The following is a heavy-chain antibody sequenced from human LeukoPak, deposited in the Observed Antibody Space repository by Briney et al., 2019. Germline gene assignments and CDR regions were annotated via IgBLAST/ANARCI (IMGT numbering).Heavy chain of an antibody. V-gene: IGHV3-66*01. D-gene: IGHD6-19*01. J-gene: IGHJ4*02. CDR1: GFTDSTNY. CDR3: ARAECGQWYIDY. CDR2: IYSGGST. Sequence: GGSLRLSCEASGFTDSTNYMSWVRQAPGKGLEWVSVIYSGGSTYYADSVKGRFTISRDNSKNTLYLQMNSLRAEDTAVYYCARAECGQWYIDYWGQGTLVTVSS.